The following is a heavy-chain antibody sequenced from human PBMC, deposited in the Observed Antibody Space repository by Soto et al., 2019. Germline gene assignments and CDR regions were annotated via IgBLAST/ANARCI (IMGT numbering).Heavy chain of an antibody. Sequence: QVQLQESGPGLVKPSQTLSLTCTVSGGSIISSGHYWNWIRQHPGKGLEWIGYIYYSGSTSYNPSLKSRLTISVATPKTQFSLTLSPVTPPETPVYYCARDRGGENYYYGMDVWGQGTTVTVSS. CDR3: ARDRGGENYYYGMDV. D-gene: IGHD3-16*01. CDR2: IYYSGST. V-gene: IGHV4-31*03. J-gene: IGHJ6*02. CDR1: GGSIISSGHY.